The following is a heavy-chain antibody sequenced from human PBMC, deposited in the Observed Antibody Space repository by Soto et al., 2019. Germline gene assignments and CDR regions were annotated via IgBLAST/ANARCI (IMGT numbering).Heavy chain of an antibody. CDR2: INHSGST. CDR1: GGSFSGYY. CDR3: ARVSDFWSGRTPHIDY. Sequence: PSETLSLTCAVYGGSFSGYYWSWIRQPPGKGLEWIGEINHSGSTNYNPSLKSRVTISVDTSKNKFSRKLSSVTAADTAVYYCARVSDFWSGRTPHIDYWGQGTRVTVSS. J-gene: IGHJ4*02. V-gene: IGHV4-34*01. D-gene: IGHD3-3*01.